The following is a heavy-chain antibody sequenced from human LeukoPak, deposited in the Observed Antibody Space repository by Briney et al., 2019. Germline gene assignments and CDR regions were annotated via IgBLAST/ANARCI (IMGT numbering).Heavy chain of an antibody. D-gene: IGHD6-13*01. Sequence: SETLSLTCAVSGGSISSSNWWSWVRQPPGKGLEWIGEIYHSGSTNYNPSLKSRVTISVDKSKNQFSLKLSSVTAADTAVYYCAREVGSSWYRTIPGYFDYWGQGTLVTVSS. CDR1: GGSISSSNW. CDR3: AREVGSSWYRTIPGYFDY. CDR2: IYHSGST. V-gene: IGHV4-4*02. J-gene: IGHJ4*02.